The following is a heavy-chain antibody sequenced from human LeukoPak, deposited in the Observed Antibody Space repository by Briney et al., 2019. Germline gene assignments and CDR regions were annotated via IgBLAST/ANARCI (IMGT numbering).Heavy chain of an antibody. CDR2: IYYSGST. J-gene: IGHJ4*02. Sequence: SETLSLTCTVSGGSISSYYWSWIRQPPGKGLEWIGYIYYSGSTNYNPSLKSRVTISVDTSKNQFSLKLSSVTAAGTAVYYWARHTYSSSPFDYWGQGTLVTVSS. D-gene: IGHD6-13*01. V-gene: IGHV4-59*08. CDR3: ARHTYSSSPFDY. CDR1: GGSISSYY.